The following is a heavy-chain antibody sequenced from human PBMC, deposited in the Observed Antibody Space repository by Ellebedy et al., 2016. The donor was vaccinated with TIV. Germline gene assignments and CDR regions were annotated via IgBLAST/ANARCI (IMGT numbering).Heavy chain of an antibody. J-gene: IGHJ4*02. V-gene: IGHV4-61*01. CDR3: ARGGYSYGRFDY. CDR2: VYYTGST. Sequence: SETLSLXCSVSGDSVTNGRYYWSWFRQPPGKEMEWIGYVYYTGSTNYNSSLKSRVTISVDMSKNQFSLKLSSVTAADTAVYYCARGGYSYGRFDYWGQGTLVTVSS. D-gene: IGHD5-18*01. CDR1: GDSVTNGRYY.